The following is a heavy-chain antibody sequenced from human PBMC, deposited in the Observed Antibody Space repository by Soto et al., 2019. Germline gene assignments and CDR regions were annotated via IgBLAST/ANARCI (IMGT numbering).Heavy chain of an antibody. D-gene: IGHD2-2*01. J-gene: IGHJ4*02. V-gene: IGHV3-13*01. CDR1: GFTFSSYD. CDR3: AREDSIIIPAVSDF. Sequence: GGSLRLSCAASGFTFSSYDMHWVRQATGKGLEWVSAIGTAGDTHYPDSVTGRFTISRDNAKNSVSLQMNTLRVEDTAVYYCAREDSIIIPAVSDFWGQGTLVTVSS. CDR2: IGTAGDT.